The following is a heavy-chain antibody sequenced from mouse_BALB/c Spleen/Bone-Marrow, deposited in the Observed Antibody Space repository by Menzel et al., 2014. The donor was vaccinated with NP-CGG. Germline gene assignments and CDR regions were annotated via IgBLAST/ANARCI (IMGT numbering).Heavy chain of an antibody. CDR2: IYPGNVNT. V-gene: IGHV1S56*01. CDR3: ARERGTTAYFDY. J-gene: IGHJ2*01. D-gene: IGHD1-2*01. Sequence: QVQLKESGPELVKPGASVRISCKASGYTFTSYYIHWVKQRPGQGPEWIGWIYPGNVNTKYNEKFKGKATLTADKSSSTAYMQLSGLTSEDSAVYFCARERGTTAYFDYWGQGTTLTVSS. CDR1: GYTFTSYY.